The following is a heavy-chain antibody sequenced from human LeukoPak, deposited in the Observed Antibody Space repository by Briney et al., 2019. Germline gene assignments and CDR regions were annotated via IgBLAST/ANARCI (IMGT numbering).Heavy chain of an antibody. J-gene: IGHJ3*02. CDR1: GGSISSGNDH. Sequence: KSSETLSLTCTVSGGSISSGNDHWSWIRQPPGKGLEWIGYIFHSGRTYSNPSLKSRVTISVDTSKNQFSLKMSSVTAADTAVYYCARVPHARTFDIWGQGTMVTVSS. CDR2: IFHSGRT. CDR3: ARVPHARTFDI. V-gene: IGHV4-30-4*01.